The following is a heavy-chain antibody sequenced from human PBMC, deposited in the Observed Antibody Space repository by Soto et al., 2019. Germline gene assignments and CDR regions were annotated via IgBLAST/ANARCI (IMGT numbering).Heavy chain of an antibody. V-gene: IGHV4-30-2*06. CDR3: ARGHVADACDI. CDR2: IYNSGTT. Sequence: QLQLQESGSGLVKPSETLSLTCAVSGGSLSSGLCSWSWIRQSPGKGLEWIGYIYNSGTTYYNPSLKSLVIMSVDMSKNQVSRRLNSVTAADTAVYYCARGHVADACDIWGQGTMVTVSA. CDR1: GGSLSSGLCS. J-gene: IGHJ3*02. D-gene: IGHD3-10*02.